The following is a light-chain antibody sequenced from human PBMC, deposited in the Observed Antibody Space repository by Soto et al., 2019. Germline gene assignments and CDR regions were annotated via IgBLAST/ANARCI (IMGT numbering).Light chain of an antibody. CDR2: GES. Sequence: EIVLTHSPGTLSLSPGERGTLSCRASPRVSSSDLAWYQQKPGQSPRLLIYGESSRATVTPDRFSGSESGTDFTLTISTLEPEDYTVYYSPQYGSSPLYTCGQGTKLEIK. CDR3: PQYGSSPLYT. V-gene: IGKV3-20*01. J-gene: IGKJ2*01. CDR1: PRVSSSD.